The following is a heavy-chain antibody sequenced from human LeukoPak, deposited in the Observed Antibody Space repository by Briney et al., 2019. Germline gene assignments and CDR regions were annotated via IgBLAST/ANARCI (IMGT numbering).Heavy chain of an antibody. D-gene: IGHD4-23*01. V-gene: IGHV3-23*01. J-gene: IGHJ4*02. CDR1: GFTFTSYA. CDR2: ISGSGGGT. CDR3: ARDYGGSSPFDY. Sequence: GGSLRLSCAASGFTFTSYAMSWVRQAPGKGLEWVSSISGSGGGTFYADSVKGRFTISRDNSRNTLFLQMKSLRAGDTAVYYCARDYGGSSPFDYWGQGTLVTVSS.